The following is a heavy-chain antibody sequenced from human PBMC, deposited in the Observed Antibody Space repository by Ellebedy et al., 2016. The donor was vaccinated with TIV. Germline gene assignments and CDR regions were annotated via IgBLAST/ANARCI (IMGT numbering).Heavy chain of an antibody. V-gene: IGHV3-21*01. CDR1: GFGFNLYS. CDR2: ITSSSSSV. J-gene: IGHJ4*02. CDR3: ATEFAPGRYGDYSEGLDN. D-gene: IGHD4-17*01. Sequence: GGSLRLXXAASGFGFNLYSMNWVRQAPDKGLEWVSTITSSSSSVFYADSVKGRFTISRDDAKNSLYLQMNSLRVDDTAVYYCATEFAPGRYGDYSEGLDNWGQGTLVTVSS.